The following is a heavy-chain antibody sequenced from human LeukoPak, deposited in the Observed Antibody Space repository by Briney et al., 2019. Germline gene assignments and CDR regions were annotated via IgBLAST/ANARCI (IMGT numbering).Heavy chain of an antibody. J-gene: IGHJ4*02. CDR1: GFTFSSHW. Sequence: GGSLRLSCAASGFTFSSHWMTWLRQAPGKGLEWVANIKQDGSEKYYVDSVKGRFTISRDNAKNSLYLQMNSLRAEDTAVYYCARDTGGGYSCYDCWGQGTLVTVSS. CDR2: IKQDGSEK. D-gene: IGHD5-18*01. V-gene: IGHV3-7*01. CDR3: ARDTGGGYSCYDC.